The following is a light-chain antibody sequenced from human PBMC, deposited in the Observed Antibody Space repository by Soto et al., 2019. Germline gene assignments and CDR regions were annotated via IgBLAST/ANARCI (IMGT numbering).Light chain of an antibody. CDR3: QQYGSSPMYT. J-gene: IGKJ2*01. Sequence: EIVLTQSPGTLSLSPGESAPLSCRASQSVSSSYLAWYQQKPGQAPRLLIYGASSRATGIPDRFSGSGSGTDFTLTISRLEPEDFAVYYCQQYGSSPMYTFGQGTKLEIK. CDR2: GAS. CDR1: QSVSSSY. V-gene: IGKV3-20*01.